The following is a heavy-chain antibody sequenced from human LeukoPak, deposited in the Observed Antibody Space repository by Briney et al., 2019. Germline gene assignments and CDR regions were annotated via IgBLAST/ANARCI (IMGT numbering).Heavy chain of an antibody. J-gene: IGHJ4*02. CDR2: IYYSGST. CDR1: GGSISSSSYY. Sequence: KTSETLSLTCTVSGGSISSSSYYWGWIRQPPGKGLEWIGSIYYSGSTYYNPSLKSRVTISVDTSKNQFSLKLSSVTAADTAVYYCARHCGLYDILTGYRPYYFDYWGQGTLVTVSS. CDR3: ARHCGLYDILTGYRPYYFDY. D-gene: IGHD3-9*01. V-gene: IGHV4-39*01.